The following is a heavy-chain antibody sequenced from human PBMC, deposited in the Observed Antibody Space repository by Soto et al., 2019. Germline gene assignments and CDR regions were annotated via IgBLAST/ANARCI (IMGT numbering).Heavy chain of an antibody. CDR1: GYTFTCYV. D-gene: IGHD1-26*01. Sequence: ASVKVPCKASGYTFTCYVMHWVGPAPGQRLEWMGWINAGNGNTKNSQKFQGRVTITRDTSASTAYMELSSLRSEDTAVYYCARGGSLYWYFDLWGRGTLVTVSS. V-gene: IGHV1-3*01. J-gene: IGHJ2*01. CDR2: INAGNGNT. CDR3: ARGGSLYWYFDL.